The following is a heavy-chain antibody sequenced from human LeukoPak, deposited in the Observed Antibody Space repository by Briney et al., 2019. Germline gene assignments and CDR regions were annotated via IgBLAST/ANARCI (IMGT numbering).Heavy chain of an antibody. J-gene: IGHJ6*02. Sequence: SVKVSCKASGGTLSSYAISWVRQAPGQGLEWMGGIIPIFGTANYAQKFQGRVTITADESTSTAYMELSSLRSEDTAVYYCARAWDIVVVPAAIPHRNYYYYGMDVWGQGTTVTVSS. CDR2: IIPIFGTA. V-gene: IGHV1-69*01. D-gene: IGHD2-2*02. CDR1: GGTLSSYA. CDR3: ARAWDIVVVPAAIPHRNYYYYGMDV.